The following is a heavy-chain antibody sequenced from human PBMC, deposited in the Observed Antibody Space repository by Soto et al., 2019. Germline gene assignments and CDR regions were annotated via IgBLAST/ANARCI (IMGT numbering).Heavy chain of an antibody. Sequence: PSETLSLTCTVSGGSISSSSYYWGWIRQPPGKGLEWIGSIYYSGSTYYNPSLKSRVTISVDTSKNQFSLKLSSVTAADTAVYYCARHVPIVGATRIFDYWGQGTLVTVSS. V-gene: IGHV4-39*01. CDR2: IYYSGST. CDR3: ARHVPIVGATRIFDY. CDR1: GGSISSSSYY. D-gene: IGHD1-26*01. J-gene: IGHJ4*02.